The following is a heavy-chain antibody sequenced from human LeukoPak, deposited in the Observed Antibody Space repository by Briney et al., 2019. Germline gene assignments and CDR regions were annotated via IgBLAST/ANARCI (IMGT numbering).Heavy chain of an antibody. J-gene: IGHJ6*02. CDR1: GFTFGDYA. CDR2: IRSKAYGGIT. V-gene: IGHV3-49*03. D-gene: IGHD3-3*02. Sequence: TGGSLRLSCTASGFTFGDYAMSWFRQAPGKGLEWVGFIRSKAYGGITEYAASVKGRFTISRDDSKSIAYLQMNSLKTEDTAVYYCTRDRPPLHLWSPDFNSGMDVWGQGTTVTVSS. CDR3: TRDRPPLHLWSPDFNSGMDV.